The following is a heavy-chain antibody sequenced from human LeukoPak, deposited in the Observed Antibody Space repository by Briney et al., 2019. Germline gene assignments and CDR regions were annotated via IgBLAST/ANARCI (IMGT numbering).Heavy chain of an antibody. CDR1: GDSVSGNSAT. J-gene: IGHJ1*01. Sequence: SQTLSLTCAISGDSVSGNSATWNWIRQSPSRGLEWLGRTYYRSKWYRYYAASVKGRITINPDTSKNQFSLQLNSVTPEDTAVYYCARGPSYFQHWGQGTLVTVSS. CDR2: TYYRSKWYR. CDR3: ARGPSYFQH. V-gene: IGHV6-1*01.